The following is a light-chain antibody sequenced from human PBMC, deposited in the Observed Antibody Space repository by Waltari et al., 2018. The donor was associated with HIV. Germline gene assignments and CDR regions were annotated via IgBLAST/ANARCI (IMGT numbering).Light chain of an antibody. CDR2: VGTGGIVG. J-gene: IGLJ3*02. CDR3: GADHGSGKNFAWA. CDR1: SGYSHYI. Sequence: HPVLTPPPSASPSLGASVTLTCTLTSGYSHYIVDWYKQRPRKGPRFVMRVGTGGIVGSKGDGSPDRFSVLGSGLNRYLTIKNIQEEDVSDYHCGADHGSGKNFAWAFGGGTKLTVL. V-gene: IGLV9-49*03.